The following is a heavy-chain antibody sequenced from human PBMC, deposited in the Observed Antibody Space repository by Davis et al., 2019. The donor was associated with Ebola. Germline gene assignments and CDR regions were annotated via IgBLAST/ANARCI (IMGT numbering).Heavy chain of an antibody. J-gene: IGHJ4*02. CDR1: GGSISRYY. Sequence: SETLSLTCTVSGGSISRYYWSWIRQPPGKGLEWIGEITHSGSTNYNPSLKSRVTISVDTSKNQFSLKLSSVTAADTAVYYCARSRAIRWRGIFDYWGQGTLVTVSS. CDR2: ITHSGST. D-gene: IGHD4-23*01. CDR3: ARSRAIRWRGIFDY. V-gene: IGHV4-34*01.